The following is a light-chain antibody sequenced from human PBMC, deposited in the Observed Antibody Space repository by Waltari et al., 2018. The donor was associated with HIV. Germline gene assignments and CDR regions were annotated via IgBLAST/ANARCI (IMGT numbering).Light chain of an antibody. Sequence: EIVMTQSPATLSVSPGDRATLSYRASQSVHSNLAWYQQKPGRPPRLLIYGASTRATGIPARFSGSGSGTEFTLIISGLQSEDFAVYYCQQYHNWPPLTFGGGTKVEI. CDR1: QSVHSN. CDR3: QQYHNWPPLT. V-gene: IGKV3-15*01. CDR2: GAS. J-gene: IGKJ4*01.